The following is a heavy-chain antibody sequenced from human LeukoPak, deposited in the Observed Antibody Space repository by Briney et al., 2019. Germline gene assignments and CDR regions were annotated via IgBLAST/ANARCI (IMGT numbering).Heavy chain of an antibody. V-gene: IGHV3-21*01. J-gene: IGHJ6*03. CDR2: ISSSSSYI. Sequence: GGSLRLSCAASGFTFSSYSMNWGRQDPGKGLEWVSFISSSSSYIYYADSVKGRFTISRDNAKNSLYLQMNSLRAEDTAVYYCARARRGDIVVVVAAKRSYYMDVWGKGTTVTISS. CDR3: ARARRGDIVVVVAAKRSYYMDV. D-gene: IGHD2-15*01. CDR1: GFTFSSYS.